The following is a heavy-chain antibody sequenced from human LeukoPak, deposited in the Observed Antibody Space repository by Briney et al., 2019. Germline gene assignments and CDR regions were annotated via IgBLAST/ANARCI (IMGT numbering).Heavy chain of an antibody. CDR2: IIPIFGTA. J-gene: IGHJ6*03. V-gene: IGHV1-69*05. Sequence: GSSVKVSCKASGGTFSSYAISWVRQAPGQGPEWMGGIIPIFGTANYAQKFQGRVTITTDESTSTAYMELSSLRSEDTAVYYCARDQRDTAIDYYYYYMDVWGKGTTVTVSS. D-gene: IGHD5-18*01. CDR1: GGTFSSYA. CDR3: ARDQRDTAIDYYYYYMDV.